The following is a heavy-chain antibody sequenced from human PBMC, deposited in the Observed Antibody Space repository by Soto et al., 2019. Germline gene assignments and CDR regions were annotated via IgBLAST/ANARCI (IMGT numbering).Heavy chain of an antibody. J-gene: IGHJ6*02. CDR3: AGSGYYPNSGMDV. D-gene: IGHD3-22*01. CDR1: GGSISSGGYS. V-gene: IGHV4-30-2*01. CDR2: IYHSGST. Sequence: QLQLQESGSGLVKPSQTLSLTCAVSGGSISSGGYSWSWIRQPPGKGLEWIGYIYHSGSTYYNPSLKSRVNISVDRPKNQFSLKLSSVTAADTAVYYCAGSGYYPNSGMDVWGQGTTVTVSS.